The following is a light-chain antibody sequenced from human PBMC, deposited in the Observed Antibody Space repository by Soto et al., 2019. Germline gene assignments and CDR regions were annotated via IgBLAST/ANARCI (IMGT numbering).Light chain of an antibody. CDR2: DVS. J-gene: IGLJ2*01. CDR3: CSYAGSFILV. Sequence: QSALTQPRSVSGSPRQSVTISCTGTSSDVGGYNYVSWYQQHPGKAPKLMIYDVSKRPSGVPDRFSGSKSGNTASLTISGLQAEDEADYYCCSYAGSFILVFGGGTKLTVL. V-gene: IGLV2-11*01. CDR1: SSDVGGYNY.